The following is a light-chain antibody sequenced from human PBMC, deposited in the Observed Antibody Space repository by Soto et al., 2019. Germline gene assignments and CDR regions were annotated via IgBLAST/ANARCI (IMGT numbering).Light chain of an antibody. Sequence: QSALTPPPSASGSPGQSVTISCTGTCSDVGYYNYVSWFQQHPGKGPKLIIYEVSKRPSGVPDRFSGSKSGNTASLTVSGLQAEDEADYYCSSHAGYNNFYVFGSGTKVTVL. CDR2: EVS. CDR1: CSDVGYYNY. CDR3: SSHAGYNNFYV. J-gene: IGLJ1*01. V-gene: IGLV2-8*01.